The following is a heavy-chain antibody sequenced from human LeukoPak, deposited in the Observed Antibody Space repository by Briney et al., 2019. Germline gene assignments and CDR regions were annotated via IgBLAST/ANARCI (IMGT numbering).Heavy chain of an antibody. D-gene: IGHD3-22*01. CDR1: GFTFSGYW. Sequence: PGGSLRLSCAASGFTFSGYWMHWVRQAPGKGLVWVSRINTDGSTTSYADSVKGRLTISRDNAKNTLYLQMNSLRAEDTAVYYCARGSGYGLFDVWGQGTMVTVSS. CDR3: ARGSGYGLFDV. CDR2: INTDGSTT. V-gene: IGHV3-74*01. J-gene: IGHJ3*01.